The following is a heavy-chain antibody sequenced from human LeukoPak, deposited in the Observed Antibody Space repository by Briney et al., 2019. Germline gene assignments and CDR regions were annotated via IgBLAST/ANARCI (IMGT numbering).Heavy chain of an antibody. CDR2: INHSGST. D-gene: IGHD6-13*01. V-gene: IGHV4-34*01. CDR3: ARGRYSSSWYRY. CDR1: GGSISSYY. J-gene: IGHJ4*02. Sequence: SETLSLTCTVSGGSISSYYWSWIRQPPGKGLEWIGEINHSGSTNYNPSLKSRVTISVDTSKNQFSLKLSSVTAADTAVYYCARGRYSSSWYRYWGQGTLVTVSS.